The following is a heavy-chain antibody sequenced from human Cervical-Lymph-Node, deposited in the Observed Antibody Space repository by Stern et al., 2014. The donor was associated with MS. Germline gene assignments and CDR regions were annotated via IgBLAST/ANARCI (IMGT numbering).Heavy chain of an antibody. Sequence: QVQLGQSGAEVKKPGASVKVSCEASGYTFTAYYMHWVRQAPGQGLEWMGQINPNSGDAQYAQKFQGRVTMNRDTSINTAYMDLSSLRSDDTAVYYCATLTHGMLFDNWGQGTLVTVSS. D-gene: IGHD1-1*01. J-gene: IGHJ4*02. V-gene: IGHV1-2*06. CDR2: INPNSGDA. CDR3: ATLTHGMLFDN. CDR1: GYTFTAYY.